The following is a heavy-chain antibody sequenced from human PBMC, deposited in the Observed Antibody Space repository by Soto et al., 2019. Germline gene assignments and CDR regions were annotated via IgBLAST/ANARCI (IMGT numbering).Heavy chain of an antibody. CDR2: ISGSDGKT. J-gene: IGHJ4*02. CDR3: ARWSYLDY. D-gene: IGHD3-3*01. Sequence: PCGSLRLSCAASGFSFGSYALSWVRQAPGKGLEWVSTISGSDGKTFYADSVKGRFSISRDTSQSTLYLQMNSLRADDTAMYYCARWSYLDYWGQGTRVTVSS. CDR1: GFSFGSYA. V-gene: IGHV3-23*01.